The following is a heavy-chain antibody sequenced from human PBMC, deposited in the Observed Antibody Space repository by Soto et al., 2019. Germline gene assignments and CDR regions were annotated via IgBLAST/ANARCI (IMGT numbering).Heavy chain of an antibody. CDR1: GFTFSSYA. V-gene: IGHV3-23*01. CDR2: ISGSGGST. D-gene: IGHD1-7*01. J-gene: IGHJ4*02. CDR3: ARQLYNWNYPQVD. Sequence: EVQLLESGGGLVQPGGSLRLSCAASGFTFSSYAMSWVRQAPGKGLEWVSAISGSGGSTYYADSVKGRFTISRDNSKITLYLQMNSLSAEDTAVYYCARQLYNWNYPQVDWGQGTLVTVSS.